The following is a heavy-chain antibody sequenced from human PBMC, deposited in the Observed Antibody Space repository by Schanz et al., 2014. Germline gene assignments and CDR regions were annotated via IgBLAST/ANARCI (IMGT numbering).Heavy chain of an antibody. J-gene: IGHJ4*02. D-gene: IGHD2-2*01. CDR3: SRGECSSTSCHEVAPPDD. CDR1: GFTFSSHW. Sequence: VQLVQSGGGLVQPGGSLRLSCAASGFTFSSHWMHWIRQFPGKGLEWIGYISYSGRTYYSPSLKSRLTMSVDTSKNQFSLRLSSVTAADTAIYYCSRGECSSTSCHEVAPPDDWGQGTLVTVSS. V-gene: IGHV4-59*06. CDR2: ISYSGRT.